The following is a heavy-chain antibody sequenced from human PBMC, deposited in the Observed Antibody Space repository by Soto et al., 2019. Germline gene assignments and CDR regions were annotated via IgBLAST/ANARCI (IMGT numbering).Heavy chain of an antibody. V-gene: IGHV4-4*02. D-gene: IGHD3-10*01. CDR3: ARGRPYYGSGGYYYYYGMDV. CDR2: IYHSGST. Sequence: SETLSLTCAVSGGSISSSNWWSWVRQPPGKGLEWIGEIYHSGSTNYNPSLKSRVTISVDKSKNQFSLKLSSVTAADTAVYYCARGRPYYGSGGYYYYYGMDVWGQGTTVTVSS. CDR1: GGSISSSNW. J-gene: IGHJ6*02.